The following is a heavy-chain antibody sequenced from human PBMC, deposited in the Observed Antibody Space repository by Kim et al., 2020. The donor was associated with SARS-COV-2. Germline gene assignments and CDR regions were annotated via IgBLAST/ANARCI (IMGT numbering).Heavy chain of an antibody. CDR2: IRYDASTE. V-gene: IGHV3-33*08. CDR1: GVSFSNFA. D-gene: IGHD3-16*01. J-gene: IGHJ6*02. Sequence: GGSLRLSCAASGVSFSNFAMNWVRQAPGKGPEWVAVIRYDASTEYYADSVKGRFTISRDNSKNKLYLQMNSLRVDDTAVYHCVRDAGGSHSYFRGVVWG. CDR3: VRDAGGSHSYFRGVV.